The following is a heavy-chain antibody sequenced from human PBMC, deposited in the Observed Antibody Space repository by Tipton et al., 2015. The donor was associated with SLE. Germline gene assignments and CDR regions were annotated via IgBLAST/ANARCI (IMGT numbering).Heavy chain of an antibody. CDR3: ARDKANWESFDY. J-gene: IGHJ4*02. V-gene: IGHV3-23*03. Sequence: SLRLSCAASGFTFNDYAMSWVRQAPGKGLEWVSVISTRGTTNYADSVKGRFTFSRDTSTNTLYLQMNSLRAEDTAVYYCARDKANWESFDYWGQGTLVTVSS. D-gene: IGHD7-27*01. CDR2: ISTRGTT. CDR1: GFTFNDYA.